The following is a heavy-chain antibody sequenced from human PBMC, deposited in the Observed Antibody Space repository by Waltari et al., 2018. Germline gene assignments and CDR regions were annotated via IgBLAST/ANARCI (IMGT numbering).Heavy chain of an antibody. Sequence: EVQLLESGGGLVQPGGSLRLSCAASGFTFSSYAMSWVRQAPGKGLKWVSVIYSGGSTYYADSVKGRFTISRDNSKNTLYLQMNSLRAEDTAVYYCAKAPQDAFDIWGQGTMVTVSS. V-gene: IGHV3-23*03. CDR1: GFTFSSYA. CDR2: IYSGGST. J-gene: IGHJ3*02. CDR3: AKAPQDAFDI.